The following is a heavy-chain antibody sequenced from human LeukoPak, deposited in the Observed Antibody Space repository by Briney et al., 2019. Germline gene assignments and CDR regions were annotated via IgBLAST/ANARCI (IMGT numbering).Heavy chain of an antibody. V-gene: IGHV1-8*01. CDR3: GRGRSYDSSGYYYYYGMDV. CDR2: VNPNNGNT. Sequence: VASVNLSRTCSGSTFTSCGFYWVWQPPAQGMGLMWLVNPNNGNTGNEHKFQGRVTMTRNTSISTPYIELSSLRAEDTAVYYCGRGRSYDSSGYYYYYGMDVWGQGTTVTVSS. CDR1: GSTFTSCG. D-gene: IGHD3-22*01. J-gene: IGHJ6*02.